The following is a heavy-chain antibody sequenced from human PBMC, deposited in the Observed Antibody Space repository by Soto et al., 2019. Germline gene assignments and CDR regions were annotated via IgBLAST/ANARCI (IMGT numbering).Heavy chain of an antibody. J-gene: IGHJ6*02. D-gene: IGHD3-10*01. CDR2: ISFDGSTE. CDR1: GFTFISYA. CDR3: ARSRHGAGSYTHFYSGLAV. Sequence: QVQLVESGGVVVQPGRSLRLSCAASGFTFISYAMHWVRQAPGKGLEWVAVISFDGSTEYYADSVKGRFTISRDNSKNTVYLQMNRLRSEDTAVYYCARSRHGAGSYTHFYSGLAVWGQGTTVTVSS. V-gene: IGHV3-30-3*01.